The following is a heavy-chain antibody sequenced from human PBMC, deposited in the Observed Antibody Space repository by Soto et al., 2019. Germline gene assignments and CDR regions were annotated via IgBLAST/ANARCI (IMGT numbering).Heavy chain of an antibody. CDR1: GFSFSNYW. J-gene: IGHJ1*01. Sequence: EEQLVEYGGGLVLPGGSLRLSCAASGFSFSNYWMYWVRQGPGKGLVWVSRINKDGTTTEYADFVRGRFTISRDNAKNTLYLQMNSLRAEDTGVYHWVRLLDRDFWGQGTLVTVSS. CDR2: INKDGTTT. V-gene: IGHV3-74*01. CDR3: VRLLDRDF. D-gene: IGHD3-3*01.